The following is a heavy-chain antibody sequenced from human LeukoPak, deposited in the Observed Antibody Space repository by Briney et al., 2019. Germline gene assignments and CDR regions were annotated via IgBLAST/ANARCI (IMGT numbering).Heavy chain of an antibody. J-gene: IGHJ3*02. CDR2: ISSSSTI. V-gene: IGHV3-48*01. CDR3: ARARGVADAFDI. Sequence: QSGGSLRLSCAASGFTFSSYSMNWVRQAPGKGLEWVSYISSSSTIYYADSVKGRFTISRDNAKNSLYLQMNSLRAEDTAVYYCARARGVADAFDIWGQGTMVTVSS. D-gene: IGHD3-10*01. CDR1: GFTFSSYS.